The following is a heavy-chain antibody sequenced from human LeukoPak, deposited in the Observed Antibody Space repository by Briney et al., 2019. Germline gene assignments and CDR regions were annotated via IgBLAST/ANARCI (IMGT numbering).Heavy chain of an antibody. J-gene: IGHJ6*02. V-gene: IGHV3-7*03. CDR1: GFTFSSYW. CDR3: ARDMTPVKLDYVDDPYAMDV. CDR2: IKQDGSEK. Sequence: PGGSLRLSCATSGFTFSSYWMSWVRQAPGKGLEWVANIKQDGSEKYYVDSVKGRFTISRDNAQNSLYLQMDTLRAEDTAVYYCARDMTPVKLDYVDDPYAMDVWGQGTTVTVSS. D-gene: IGHD4/OR15-4a*01.